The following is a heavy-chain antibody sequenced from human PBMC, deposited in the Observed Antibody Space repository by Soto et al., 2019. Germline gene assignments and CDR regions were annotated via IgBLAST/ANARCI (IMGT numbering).Heavy chain of an antibody. CDR3: TRLSDSRSIDYYGIDV. CDR2: IRSKANSYAT. J-gene: IGHJ6*02. V-gene: IGHV3-73*02. D-gene: IGHD4-4*01. Sequence: EVQLVESGGGLVQPGGSLKLSCAASGFTFSGSAMHWVRQASGKGLEWVGRIRSKANSYATASAASVKGRFTISRDDSKNTAYRQMNSLKTEDTAVYYCTRLSDSRSIDYYGIDVWGQGTTVTVSS. CDR1: GFTFSGSA.